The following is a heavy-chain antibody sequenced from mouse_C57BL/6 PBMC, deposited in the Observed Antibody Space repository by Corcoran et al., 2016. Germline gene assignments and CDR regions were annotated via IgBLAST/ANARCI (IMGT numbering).Heavy chain of an antibody. J-gene: IGHJ2*01. V-gene: IGHV9-3*01. CDR1: GYTFTTYG. CDR2: INTYSGVP. Sequence: QIQLVQSGPELKKPGETVKISCKASGYTFTTYGMSWVKQAPGKGLKWMGWINTYSGVPTYADDFKGRFAFSLETSASTAYLQINNIKNEDTATYFCARWDDCPLVDWGQGTTLTVSS. D-gene: IGHD2-4*01. CDR3: ARWDDCPLVD.